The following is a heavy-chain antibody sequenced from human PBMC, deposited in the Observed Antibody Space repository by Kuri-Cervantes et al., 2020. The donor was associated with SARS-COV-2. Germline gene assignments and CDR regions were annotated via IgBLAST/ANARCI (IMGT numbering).Heavy chain of an antibody. J-gene: IGHJ4*02. D-gene: IGHD3-3*01. CDR2: IYSGGST. CDR3: AREKSYYDFWSGYYTGSYFDY. Sequence: ETLSLTCAASGFTVSSNYMSWVRQAPGKGLEWVSVIYSGGSTYYADSVKGRFTISRDNSKNTLYLQMNSLRAEDTAVYYCAREKSYYDFWSGYYTGSYFDYWGQGTLVTVSS. V-gene: IGHV3-66*01. CDR1: GFTVSSNY.